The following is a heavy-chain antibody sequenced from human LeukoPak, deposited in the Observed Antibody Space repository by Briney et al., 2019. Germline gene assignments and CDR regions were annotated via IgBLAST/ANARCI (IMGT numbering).Heavy chain of an antibody. Sequence: SETLSLTCTVSGGSISSYYGSWIRQPQGKGRGWMGYIYYSGSTNYNPSLKSRVTISVDTSKNQFSLKLSSVTAADTAVYYCARGYCSGGSCYGPWGQGTLVTVSS. V-gene: IGHV4-59*13. CDR3: ARGYCSGGSCYGP. J-gene: IGHJ5*02. CDR1: GGSISSYY. D-gene: IGHD2-15*01. CDR2: IYYSGST.